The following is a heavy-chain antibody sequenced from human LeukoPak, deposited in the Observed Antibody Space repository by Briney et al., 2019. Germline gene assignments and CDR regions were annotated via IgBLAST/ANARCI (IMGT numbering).Heavy chain of an antibody. CDR1: GFTLSDYW. V-gene: IGHV3-21*01. CDR3: ARVQLWHYYYYGMDV. J-gene: IGHJ6*02. D-gene: IGHD5-18*01. CDR2: ISSSSSYI. Sequence: GGSLRLSCGVSGFTLSDYWMHWVRQAPGKGLEWVSSISSSSSYIYYADSVKGRFTISRDNAKNSLYLQMNSLRAEDTAVYYCARVQLWHYYYYGMDVWGQGTTVTVSS.